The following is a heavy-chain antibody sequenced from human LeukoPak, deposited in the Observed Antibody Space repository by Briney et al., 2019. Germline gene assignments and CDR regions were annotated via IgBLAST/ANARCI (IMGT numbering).Heavy chain of an antibody. CDR3: ARVSSGWYLFDY. CDR2: ISSTSTYI. J-gene: IGHJ4*02. Sequence: PGGSLRLSCAASGFTFSSYSMNWVRQAPGKGLEWVSSISSTSTYIYYADSVKGRFTISRDNAKISLSLQMNSLRAEDTAVYYCARVSSGWYLFDYWGQGTLVTVSS. CDR1: GFTFSSYS. D-gene: IGHD6-19*01. V-gene: IGHV3-21*04.